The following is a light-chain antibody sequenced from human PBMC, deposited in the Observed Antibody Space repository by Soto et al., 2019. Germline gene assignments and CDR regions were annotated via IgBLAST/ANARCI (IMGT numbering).Light chain of an antibody. V-gene: IGLV2-14*01. CDR2: HVS. CDR3: SSFTSSVTDV. CDR1: TNDVGAYNY. Sequence: QSALTQPASVSGSPGQSITISCTGTTNDVGAYNYVSWYQQHPGKAPKLLLYHVSDRPSGVSSRFSGSKSGNTASLIISGLQAEDEADYYCSSFTSSVTDVFGTGTKLTVL. J-gene: IGLJ1*01.